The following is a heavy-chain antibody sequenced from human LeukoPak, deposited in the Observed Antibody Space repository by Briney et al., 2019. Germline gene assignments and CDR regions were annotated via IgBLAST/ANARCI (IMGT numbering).Heavy chain of an antibody. CDR3: ARYTRGRNGMDV. CDR2: SYYSGST. D-gene: IGHD1-26*01. CDR1: GGSISYYY. Sequence: SETLSLTCTVSGGSISYYYWSWIRQPPGKGLEWIGYSYYSGSTSYNPSLKSRVTISVDTTKNQFSLKLSSVTAADTAVYYCARYTRGRNGMDVWGQGTTVTVSS. V-gene: IGHV4-59*08. J-gene: IGHJ6*02.